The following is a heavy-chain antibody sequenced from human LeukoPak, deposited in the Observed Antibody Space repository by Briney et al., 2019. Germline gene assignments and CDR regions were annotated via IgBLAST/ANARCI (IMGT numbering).Heavy chain of an antibody. CDR2: INPDSGVT. V-gene: IGHV1-2*06. Sequence: ASVKVSCEASGYTFTDYYMHWVRQAPGQGLEWMERINPDSGVTNYPQKFQGRVTMTRDTSSSPAYIELIRLISDDTAVYYCASNGTCDIWGQGTMVTVSS. D-gene: IGHD2-8*01. J-gene: IGHJ3*02. CDR3: ASNGTCDI. CDR1: GYTFTDYY.